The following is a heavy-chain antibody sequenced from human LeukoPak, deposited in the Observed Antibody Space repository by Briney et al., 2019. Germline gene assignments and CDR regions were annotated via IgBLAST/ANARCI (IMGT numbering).Heavy chain of an antibody. V-gene: IGHV3-30-3*01. CDR3: AREGMYSSSWYRYFDY. D-gene: IGHD6-13*01. CDR2: ISYDGSNK. CDR1: GFTFSSYA. J-gene: IGHJ4*02. Sequence: GGSLRLSCAASGFTFSSYAMHWVRQAPGKGLEWVAVISYDGSNKYYADSVKGRFTISRDNSKNTLYLQMNSLRAEDTAVYYCAREGMYSSSWYRYFDYWGQGTRVTVSS.